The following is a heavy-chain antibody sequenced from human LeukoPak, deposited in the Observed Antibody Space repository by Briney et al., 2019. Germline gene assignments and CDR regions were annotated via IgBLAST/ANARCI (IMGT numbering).Heavy chain of an antibody. J-gene: IGHJ6*02. CDR3: ARVPEDYYYYGMDV. Sequence: SETLSLTCAVYGGSFSGYYWSWIRQPPGKGLEWIGEIYHSGSTNYNPSLKSRVTISVDKSKNQFSLKLSSVTAADTAVYYCARVPEDYYYYGMDVWGQGTTVTVSS. CDR2: IYHSGST. D-gene: IGHD1-14*01. CDR1: GGSFSGYY. V-gene: IGHV4-34*01.